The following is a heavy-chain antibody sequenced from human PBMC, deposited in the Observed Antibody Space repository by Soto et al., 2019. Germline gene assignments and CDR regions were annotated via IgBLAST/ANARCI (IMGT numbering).Heavy chain of an antibody. Sequence: EVQVVESGGGLVQPGGSLRLSCAASGFSVTNNYMNWVRQAPGKRLGRVSIIDIGGNTYSADSVKDRFTIARDNSRNRLYLHIDSLRAEDPAVYYCARWRGSTGYLGREHYFDYWIPGTLVTVSP. CDR1: GFSVTNNY. CDR3: ARWRGSTGYLGREHYFDY. D-gene: IGHD2-2*01. CDR2: IDIGGNT. V-gene: IGHV3-66*01. J-gene: IGHJ4*02.